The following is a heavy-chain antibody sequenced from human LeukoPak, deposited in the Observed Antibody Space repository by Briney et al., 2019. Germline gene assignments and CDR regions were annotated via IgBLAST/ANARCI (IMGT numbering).Heavy chain of an antibody. D-gene: IGHD3-22*01. V-gene: IGHV4-59*08. CDR2: IYYSGST. CDR3: ASHADSSGYYYSFDY. J-gene: IGHJ4*02. Sequence: SETLSLTCTVSGGSISSYYWSWIRQPPGKGLEWIGYIYYSGSTNYNPSLKSRVTISEDTSKNQFSLKLSSVTAADTAVYYCASHADSSGYYYSFDYWAREPWSPSPQ. CDR1: GGSISSYY.